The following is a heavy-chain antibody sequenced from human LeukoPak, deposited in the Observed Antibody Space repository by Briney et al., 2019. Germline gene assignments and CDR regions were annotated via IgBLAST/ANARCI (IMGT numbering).Heavy chain of an antibody. CDR2: IIPIFGTA. J-gene: IGHJ4*02. CDR3: ARDWAVGIAAGF. V-gene: IGHV1-69*05. CDR1: GGTFSSYA. D-gene: IGHD6-13*01. Sequence: SVKVSCKASGGTFSSYAISWVRQAPGQGLEWMGGIIPIFGTANYAQKFQGRVTITTDESTSTVYMELSSLRSEDTAVYYCARDWAVGIAAGFWGQGTLVTVSS.